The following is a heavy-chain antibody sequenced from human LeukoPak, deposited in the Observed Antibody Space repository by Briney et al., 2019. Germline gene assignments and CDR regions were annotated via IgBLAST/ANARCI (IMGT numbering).Heavy chain of an antibody. D-gene: IGHD2-21*01. CDR2: IKQDGTSK. Sequence: GGSLRLSCAASGFTFSRSWMGWVRQAPGKGREWVANIKQDGTSKYYVDSVMGRFTISRDNAETSVYLQMNSLSAGDTAVYYCARHGDYCFDLWGPGTRVTVSS. CDR3: ARHGDYCFDL. V-gene: IGHV3-7*02. CDR1: GFTFSRSW. J-gene: IGHJ4*02.